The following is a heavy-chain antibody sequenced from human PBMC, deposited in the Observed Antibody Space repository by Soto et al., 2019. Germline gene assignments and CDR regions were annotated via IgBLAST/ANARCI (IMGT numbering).Heavy chain of an antibody. CDR3: ARAALRPNYYYYYMDV. Sequence: EVQLVESGGGLVQPGGSPRLSCAASGFTFSSYDMHWVRQATGKGLEWVSAIGTAGDTYYPGSVKGRFTISRENAKNSLYLQMNSLRAGDTAVYYCARAALRPNYYYYYMDVWGKGTTVTVSS. D-gene: IGHD3-3*01. CDR1: GFTFSSYD. J-gene: IGHJ6*03. V-gene: IGHV3-13*01. CDR2: IGTAGDT.